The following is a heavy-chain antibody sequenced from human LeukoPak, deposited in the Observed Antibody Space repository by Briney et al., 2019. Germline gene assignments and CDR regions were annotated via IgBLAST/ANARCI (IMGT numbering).Heavy chain of an antibody. V-gene: IGHV4-34*01. CDR1: GGSFSGYY. J-gene: IGHJ4*02. Sequence: SETLSLTCAVYGGSFSGYYWSWIRQPPGKGLEWIGEINHSGSTNYNPSLKSRVTMSLDKSSNQFSLRLISATVADTAVYYCARGDYVEGATAYWGQGILVAVSS. CDR2: INHSGST. CDR3: ARGDYVEGATAY. D-gene: IGHD1-26*01.